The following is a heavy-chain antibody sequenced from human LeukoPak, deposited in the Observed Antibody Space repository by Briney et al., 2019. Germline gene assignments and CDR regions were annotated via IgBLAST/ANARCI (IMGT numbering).Heavy chain of an antibody. CDR2: LYSGGNT. V-gene: IGHV3-53*01. D-gene: IGHD3-10*01. J-gene: IGHJ4*02. CDR3: ARYDGGSGPFDY. CDR1: GFTVSSNY. Sequence: PGGSLRLSCAVSGFTVSSNYMNWVRQAPGKGLEWVAVLYSGGNTYYADSVKGRYTISRDNFKNMLYLQMNSLRAEDRAVYYCARYDGGSGPFDYWGQGTLVTVSS.